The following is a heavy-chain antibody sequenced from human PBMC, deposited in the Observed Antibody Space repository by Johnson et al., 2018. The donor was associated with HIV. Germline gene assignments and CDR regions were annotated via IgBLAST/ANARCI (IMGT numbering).Heavy chain of an antibody. CDR1: GFTFSDHY. CDR3: VRGRDSTGDGGAFDI. Sequence: VQLVESGGGLDQPGGSLRLSCAASGFTFSDHYMDWVRQAPGKGLEWVSVIYSGGSTYYADSVKGRFTISRDTSKKMLYLQMNSLRVDDTAMYYCVRGRDSTGDGGAFDIWGQGTMVTVSS. V-gene: IGHV3-66*01. D-gene: IGHD7-27*01. J-gene: IGHJ3*02. CDR2: IYSGGST.